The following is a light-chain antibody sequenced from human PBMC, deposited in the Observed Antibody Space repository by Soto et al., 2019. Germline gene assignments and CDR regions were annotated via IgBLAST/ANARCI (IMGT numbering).Light chain of an antibody. V-gene: IGKV1-5*01. Sequence: DIQMTQSPSTLSASVGDRVTITCRVSQSISSWLAWYQQTPGKAPKLLIYDASSLESGVPSRFSGSGSGTEFTLTISSLQPDDFATYYCQQYNSYWTFGQGTKVDIK. CDR3: QQYNSYWT. CDR1: QSISSW. CDR2: DAS. J-gene: IGKJ1*01.